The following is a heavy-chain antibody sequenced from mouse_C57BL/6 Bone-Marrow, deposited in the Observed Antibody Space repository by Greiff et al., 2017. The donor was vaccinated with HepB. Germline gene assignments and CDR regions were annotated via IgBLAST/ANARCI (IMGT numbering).Heavy chain of an antibody. CDR3: ARNYGSSPFAY. Sequence: QVQLQQSGAELARPGASVKLSCKASGYTFTSYGMSWVKQRTGQGLEWIGEIYPRSGNTYYNEKFKGKATLTADKSSSTAYMELRSLTSEDSAVYFCARNYGSSPFAYWGQGTLVTVSA. CDR1: GYTFTSYG. J-gene: IGHJ3*01. CDR2: IYPRSGNT. V-gene: IGHV1-81*01. D-gene: IGHD1-1*01.